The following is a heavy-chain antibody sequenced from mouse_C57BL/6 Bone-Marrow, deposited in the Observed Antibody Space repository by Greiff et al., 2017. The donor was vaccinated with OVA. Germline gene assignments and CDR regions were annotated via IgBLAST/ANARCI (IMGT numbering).Heavy chain of an antibody. J-gene: IGHJ2*01. Sequence: VQLQQSGTVLARPGASVKMSCKTSGYTFTSYWMHWVKQRPGQGLEWIGAIYPGNSDTSYNQKFKGKAKLTAVTSASAAYMELSSLTNEDSAVYYGTSYGYDSYYFDYWGQGTTLTVSS. CDR2: IYPGNSDT. CDR3: TSYGYDSYYFDY. CDR1: GYTFTSYW. V-gene: IGHV1-5*01. D-gene: IGHD2-2*01.